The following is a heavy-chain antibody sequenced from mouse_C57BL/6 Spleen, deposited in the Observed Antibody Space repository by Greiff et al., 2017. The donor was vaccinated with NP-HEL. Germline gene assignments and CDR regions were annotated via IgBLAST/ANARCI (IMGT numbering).Heavy chain of an antibody. CDR3: ARSTTATGYAMDY. J-gene: IGHJ4*01. D-gene: IGHD3-2*01. Sequence: QVQLQQPGAELVKPGASVKMSCKASGYTFTSYWITWVKQRPGQGLEWIGDIYPGSGSTNYNEKFKSKATLTVDTSSSTAYMQLSSLTSEDSAVYYCARSTTATGYAMDYWGQGTSVTVSS. CDR1: GYTFTSYW. CDR2: IYPGSGST. V-gene: IGHV1-55*01.